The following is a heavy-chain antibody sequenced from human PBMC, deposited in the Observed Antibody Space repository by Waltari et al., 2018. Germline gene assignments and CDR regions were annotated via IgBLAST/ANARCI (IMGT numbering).Heavy chain of an antibody. J-gene: IGHJ4*02. V-gene: IGHV4-39*07. Sequence: QLQLQESGPGLVKPSETLSLTCTVSGGPISSSSSYWGWTRQPPGKGLEWIGSIYYSGSTYYNPSLKSRVTISVDTSKNQFSLKLSSVTAADTAVYYCARTGDDYGDYVDYWGQGTLVTVSS. CDR2: IYYSGST. D-gene: IGHD4-17*01. CDR3: ARTGDDYGDYVDY. CDR1: GGPISSSSSY.